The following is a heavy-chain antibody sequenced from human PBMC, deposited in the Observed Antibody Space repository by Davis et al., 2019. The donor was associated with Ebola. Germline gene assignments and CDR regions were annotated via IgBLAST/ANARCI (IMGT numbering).Heavy chain of an antibody. CDR3: TGTTVTSDY. CDR1: GFTFSGSA. V-gene: IGHV3-73*01. D-gene: IGHD4-17*01. Sequence: GGSLRLSCAASGFTFSGSAMHWVRQASGKGLEWVGRIRSKANSYATAYAASVKGRFTISRDGSKNTAYLQMNSLKTEDTAVYYCTGTTVTSDYWGQGTLVTVSS. CDR2: IRSKANSYAT. J-gene: IGHJ4*02.